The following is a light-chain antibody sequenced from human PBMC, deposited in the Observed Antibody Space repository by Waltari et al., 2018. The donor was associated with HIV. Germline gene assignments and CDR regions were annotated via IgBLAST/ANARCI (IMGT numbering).Light chain of an antibody. CDR3: AAWDDSLNGYV. V-gene: IGLV1-36*01. CDR2: FDD. Sequence: QSVLTQPPSVSEAPRQRVTIPCSGSSSNLGTHAVHWYQQIQGKAPQLLIYFDDLLSSGVSDRFSGSKSGTSASLAIRGLQSEDEADYYCAAWDDSLNGYVFGSGTKVTVL. J-gene: IGLJ1*01. CDR1: SSNLGTHA.